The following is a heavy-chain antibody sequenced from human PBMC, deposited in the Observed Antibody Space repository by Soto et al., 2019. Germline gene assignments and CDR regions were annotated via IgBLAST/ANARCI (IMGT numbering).Heavy chain of an antibody. CDR1: GGSISSGANY. CDR2: IYRTGNT. J-gene: IGHJ4*02. V-gene: IGHV4-30-4*08. D-gene: IGHD2-2*01. Sequence: QVQLQESGPGLAKPSQTLSLTCTVSGGSISSGANYWSWVRQGPGKGLEWIGNIYRTGNTHYSPSLKSRVSISQDRSKNQFSLELTSVTAADTAVYYCARGDYQYSIDYWGQGTLVTVSS. CDR3: ARGDYQYSIDY.